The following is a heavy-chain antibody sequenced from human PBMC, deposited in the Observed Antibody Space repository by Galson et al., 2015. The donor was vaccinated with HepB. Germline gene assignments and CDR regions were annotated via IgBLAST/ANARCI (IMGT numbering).Heavy chain of an antibody. Sequence: SLRLSCAASGFTFGDYDMSWFRQPPEKGLEWVGLIRSRASGGTTEYAASVKGRFTISIDDSKTIAYLQMDSLKTEDTAVYYCTRDVWILHYWGQGTLVTVSS. CDR2: IRSRASGGTT. CDR1: GFTFGDYD. CDR3: TRDVWILHY. D-gene: IGHD5-18*01. V-gene: IGHV3-49*03. J-gene: IGHJ4*02.